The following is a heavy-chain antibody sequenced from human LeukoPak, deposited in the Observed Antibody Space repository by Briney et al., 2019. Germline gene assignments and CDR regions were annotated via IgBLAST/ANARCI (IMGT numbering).Heavy chain of an antibody. Sequence: GASVKVSCKASGYTFTSYGISWVRQAPGQGLEWMGWISAYNGNTNYAQKLQGRVTMTTDTSTSTAYMELRSLRSDDTAVYYCARGGLAYYYDSSGYSTPDYWGQGTLVTVSS. V-gene: IGHV1-18*01. CDR2: ISAYNGNT. CDR1: GYTFTSYG. J-gene: IGHJ4*02. D-gene: IGHD3-22*01. CDR3: ARGGLAYYYDSSGYSTPDY.